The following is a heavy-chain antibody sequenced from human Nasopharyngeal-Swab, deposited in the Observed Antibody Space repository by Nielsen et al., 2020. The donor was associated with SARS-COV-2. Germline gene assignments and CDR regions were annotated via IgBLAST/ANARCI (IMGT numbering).Heavy chain of an antibody. CDR2: IRGDNGYT. D-gene: IGHD5-18*01. V-gene: IGHV1-18*01. CDR1: GYTFTTLG. Sequence: ASVKVSCKASGYTFTTLGISWVRQAPGHGLEWMGWIRGDNGYTKYAQKFQDRVTLTRDTSTNTAYMELRSLGYDDTAVYYCARDRGLEGYAYGVLDYWGQGNLVTVSS. CDR3: ARDRGLEGYAYGVLDY. J-gene: IGHJ4*02.